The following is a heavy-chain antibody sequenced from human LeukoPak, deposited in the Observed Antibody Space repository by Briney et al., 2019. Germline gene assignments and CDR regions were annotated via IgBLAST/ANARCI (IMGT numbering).Heavy chain of an antibody. D-gene: IGHD3-9*01. CDR2: IYYSGST. Sequence: SETLSLTCTVSGGSISSYYWSWIRQPPGKGLEWIGYIYYSGSTNYNPSLKSRVTISVVTSKNQFSLKLSSVTAADTAVYYCARERSYDILTGYFFDRAFDIWGQGTMVTVSS. CDR1: GGSISSYY. V-gene: IGHV4-59*01. CDR3: ARERSYDILTGYFFDRAFDI. J-gene: IGHJ3*02.